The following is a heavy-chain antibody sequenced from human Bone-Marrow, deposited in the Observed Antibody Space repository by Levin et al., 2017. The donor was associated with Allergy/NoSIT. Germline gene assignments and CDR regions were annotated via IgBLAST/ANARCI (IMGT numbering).Heavy chain of an antibody. CDR3: ARAGGPIFGVVTGIGDWFDP. J-gene: IGHJ5*02. V-gene: IGHV3-53*01. CDR2: IYSGGST. CDR1: GFTVSSNY. D-gene: IGHD3-3*01. Sequence: GESLKISCAASGFTVSSNYMSWVRQAPGKGLEWVSVIYSGGSTYYADSVKGRFTISRDNSKNTLYLQMNSLRAEDTAVYYCARAGGPIFGVVTGIGDWFDPWGQGTLVTVSS.